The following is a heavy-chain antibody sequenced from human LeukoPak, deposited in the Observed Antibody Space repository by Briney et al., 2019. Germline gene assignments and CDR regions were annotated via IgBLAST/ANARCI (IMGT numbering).Heavy chain of an antibody. CDR3: AETGTDFDY. CDR1: GYSISSGYS. J-gene: IGHJ4*02. V-gene: IGHV4-38-2*01. CDR2: IYHSGST. D-gene: IGHD1-7*01. Sequence: PLETLSLTCAVSGYSISSGYSWGWIRQPPGKGMEWIGSIYHSGSTYYNPSLKSRVTISVDTSKNQFSLKLSSVTAADTAVYYCAETGTDFDYWGQGTLVTVSS.